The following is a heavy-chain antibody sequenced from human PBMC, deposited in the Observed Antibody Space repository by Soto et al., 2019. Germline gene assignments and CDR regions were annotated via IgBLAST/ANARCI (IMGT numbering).Heavy chain of an antibody. CDR1: GFTFTSSA. D-gene: IGHD3-22*01. Sequence: ASVKVSFKASGFTFTSSAVQWLRQARGQRLEWIGWIVVGSGNTNYAQKFQERVTITRDMSTSTAYMELSSLRSEDTAVYYCAPLFYDSSGYLFDYWGQGTLVTVSS. CDR2: IVVGSGNT. V-gene: IGHV1-58*01. CDR3: APLFYDSSGYLFDY. J-gene: IGHJ4*02.